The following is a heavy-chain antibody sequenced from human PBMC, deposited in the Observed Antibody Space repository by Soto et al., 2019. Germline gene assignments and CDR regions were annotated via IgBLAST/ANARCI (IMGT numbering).Heavy chain of an antibody. Sequence: GGSLRLSCAASGFTFSNAWMSWVRQAPGKGLEWVGRIKSKTDGGTTDYAAPVKGRFTISRDDSKNTLYLQMNSLKTEDTAVYYCTTDGGVLRYFDWLFGWGQGTLVTVSS. J-gene: IGHJ4*02. D-gene: IGHD3-9*01. CDR2: IKSKTDGGTT. CDR1: GFTFSNAW. CDR3: TTDGGVLRYFDWLFG. V-gene: IGHV3-15*01.